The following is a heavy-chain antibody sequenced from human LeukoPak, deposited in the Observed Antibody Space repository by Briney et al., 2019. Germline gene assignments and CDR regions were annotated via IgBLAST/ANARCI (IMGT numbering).Heavy chain of an antibody. J-gene: IGHJ4*02. Sequence: PGGSLRLSCAASGFTFSNYGMHWVRQAPGKGLEWVAVISYDGSNKYYADSVKGRFTISRDNSKNTLYLQMNSLRADDTAVYHCAKDYYYGSGSYLFDYWGQGTLVTVSS. CDR3: AKDYYYGSGSYLFDY. CDR1: GFTFSNYG. CDR2: ISYDGSNK. D-gene: IGHD3-10*01. V-gene: IGHV3-30*18.